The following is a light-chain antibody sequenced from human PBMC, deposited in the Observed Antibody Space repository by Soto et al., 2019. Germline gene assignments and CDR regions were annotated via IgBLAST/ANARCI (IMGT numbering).Light chain of an antibody. CDR2: RAS. J-gene: IGKJ2*01. CDR1: QSVSSN. CDR3: QQYHKWYT. Sequence: EIVMTQSPATLSVSPGERATLSCRASQSVSSNLAWYQQKPGQAPMLLIYRASTRATGIPARFSGSGSGTEFTLTISSLQSEDFAFYYCQQYHKWYTFGQGTKLEIK. V-gene: IGKV3-15*01.